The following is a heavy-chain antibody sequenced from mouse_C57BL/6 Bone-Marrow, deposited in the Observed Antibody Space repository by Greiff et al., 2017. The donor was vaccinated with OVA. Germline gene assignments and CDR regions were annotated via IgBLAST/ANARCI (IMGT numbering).Heavy chain of an antibody. Sequence: VHLVESGPGLVQPSQSLSITCTVSGFSLTSYGVHWVRPSPGKGLEWLGVIWSGGSTDYNAAFISRLSISKDNSKSQVFFKMNSLQADDTAIYYCARIWDFIGAMDYWGQGTSVTVSS. D-gene: IGHD4-1*01. J-gene: IGHJ4*01. CDR1: GFSLTSYG. CDR3: ARIWDFIGAMDY. CDR2: IWSGGST. V-gene: IGHV2-2*01.